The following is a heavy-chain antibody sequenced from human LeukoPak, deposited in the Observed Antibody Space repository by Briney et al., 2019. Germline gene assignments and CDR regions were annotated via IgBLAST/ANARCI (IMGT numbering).Heavy chain of an antibody. D-gene: IGHD4-23*01. CDR1: GFTFSSYA. CDR3: PKPLLTPGN. CDR2: ISYAGSNK. V-gene: IGHV3-30-3*02. J-gene: IGHJ4*02. Sequence: GGSLRLSCAPSGFTFSSYAMHWVRQAPGKGLEWVAVISYAGSNKFYADSVRGRVTISRDNSRNALYLQLSRLRVDDTAFYYCPKPLLTPGNWGPGTLVTVSS.